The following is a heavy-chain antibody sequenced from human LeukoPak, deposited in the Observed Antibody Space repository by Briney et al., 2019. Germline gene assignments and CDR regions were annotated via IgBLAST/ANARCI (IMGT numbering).Heavy chain of an antibody. V-gene: IGHV1-69*13. J-gene: IGHJ5*02. Sequence: ASVKVSCKASGGTFSSYAISWVRQAPGQGLEWMGGIIPIFGTANYAQKFQGRVTITPDESTSTAYMELSSLRSEDTGVYYCAREGSDWFDPWGQGTLVTVSS. CDR3: AREGSDWFDP. CDR2: IIPIFGTA. CDR1: GGTFSSYA. D-gene: IGHD3-10*01.